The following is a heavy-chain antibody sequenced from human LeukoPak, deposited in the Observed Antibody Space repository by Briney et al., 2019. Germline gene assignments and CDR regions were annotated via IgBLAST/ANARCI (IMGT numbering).Heavy chain of an antibody. J-gene: IGHJ2*01. CDR1: GGSFSGYY. V-gene: IGHV4-34*01. D-gene: IGHD5-24*01. CDR2: INHSGST. Sequence: SETLSLTCAVYGGSFSGYYWSWIRQPPGKGLEWIGEINHSGSTNYNPSLKSRVTISVDTSKNQFSLKLSSVTAADTAVYYCARGPLKRWLMGYLDLWGRGTLVTVSS. CDR3: ARGPLKRWLMGYLDL.